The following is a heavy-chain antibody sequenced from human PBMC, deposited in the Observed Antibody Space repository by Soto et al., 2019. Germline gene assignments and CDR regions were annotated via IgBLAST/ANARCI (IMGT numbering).Heavy chain of an antibody. D-gene: IGHD5-12*01. CDR3: ARDGYSGYPFDY. J-gene: IGHJ4*02. V-gene: IGHV4-59*01. CDR1: GGSISGYY. Sequence: SETLSLTCTVSGGSISGYYWSWIRQPPGKGLEWIGYIYYSGSTNYNPSLKSRVTISVDTSKNQFSLKLSSVTAADTAVYYCARDGYSGYPFDYWGQGTLVTVSS. CDR2: IYYSGST.